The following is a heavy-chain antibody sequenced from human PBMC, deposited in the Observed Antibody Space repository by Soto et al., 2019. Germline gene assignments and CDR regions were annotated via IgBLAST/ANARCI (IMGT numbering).Heavy chain of an antibody. CDR3: AKGSFGFDY. D-gene: IGHD3-10*01. Sequence: VGSLSLSCAASGVTFTRYSMPSVRQVPGEGLQWVSSISKSGDSTYYADSVKGRFTTSRDNSKNTLYLQMKSLRAEDTAIYYCAKGSFGFDYWGQGTLVTVSS. CDR1: GVTFTRYS. J-gene: IGHJ4*02. CDR2: ISKSGDST. V-gene: IGHV3-23*01.